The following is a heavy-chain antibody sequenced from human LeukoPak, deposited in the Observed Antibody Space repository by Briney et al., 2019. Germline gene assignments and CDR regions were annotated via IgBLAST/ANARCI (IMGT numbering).Heavy chain of an antibody. J-gene: IGHJ3*02. CDR2: IYTSGST. CDR1: GGSISSYY. Sequence: PSETLSLTCTVSGGSISSYYWSWIRQPPGKGLEWIGYIYTSGSTNYNPSFKSRVTISVDTSKNQFSLKLSSVTAADTAVYYCAKVTPGYCSSTSCYTVGAFDIWGQGTMVTVSS. CDR3: AKVTPGYCSSTSCYTVGAFDI. V-gene: IGHV4-4*09. D-gene: IGHD2-2*02.